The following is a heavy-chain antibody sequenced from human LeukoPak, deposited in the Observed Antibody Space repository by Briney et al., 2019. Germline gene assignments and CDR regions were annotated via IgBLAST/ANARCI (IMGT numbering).Heavy chain of an antibody. CDR1: GFTFEDYA. Sequence: GRSLRLSCAASGFTFEDYAMQWVRQAPGKGLEWVSGISWNSGSIGYADSVKGRFTISRDDAKNSLYLQMNSLRTEDTALYFCAKDYTSGWYGYFFDYWGQGTLVTVSS. CDR2: ISWNSGSI. D-gene: IGHD6-19*01. CDR3: AKDYTSGWYGYFFDY. V-gene: IGHV3-9*01. J-gene: IGHJ4*02.